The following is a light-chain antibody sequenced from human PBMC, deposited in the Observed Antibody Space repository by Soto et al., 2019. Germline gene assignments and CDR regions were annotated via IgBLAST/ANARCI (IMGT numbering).Light chain of an antibody. CDR3: ISYTGSSTSYV. Sequence: ALTQPASVSGSPGQSITISCSGTSSDVGSYDHVAWYQQFPGKTPKLMIYAVSNRPSGVSNRFSGSKSGNTASLTISGLQAEDEADYYCISYTGSSTSYVFGTGTKVTVL. J-gene: IGLJ1*01. CDR1: SSDVGSYDH. CDR2: AVS. V-gene: IGLV2-14*01.